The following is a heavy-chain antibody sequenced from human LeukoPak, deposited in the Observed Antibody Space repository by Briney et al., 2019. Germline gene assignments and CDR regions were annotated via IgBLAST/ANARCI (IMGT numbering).Heavy chain of an antibody. D-gene: IGHD6-19*01. CDR1: GGSISSSSYY. CDR2: IYYSGST. V-gene: IGHV4-39*01. J-gene: IGHJ6*03. Sequence: SETLSLTCTVSGGSISSSSYYWGWIRQPPGKGLEWIGSIYYSGSTYYNPSLKSRVTISVDTSKNQFSLKLSSVTAADTAVYYCARGSGGWGVYYYYYMDVWGQGTLVTVSS. CDR3: ARGSGGWGVYYYYYMDV.